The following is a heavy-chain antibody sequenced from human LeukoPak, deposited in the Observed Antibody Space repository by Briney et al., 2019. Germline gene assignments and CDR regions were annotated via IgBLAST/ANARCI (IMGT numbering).Heavy chain of an antibody. D-gene: IGHD7-27*01. CDR1: GGSISSYY. V-gene: IGHV4-59*08. CDR2: IYYSGST. CDR3: ARHLRADWGFDY. J-gene: IGHJ4*02. Sequence: PSETLSLTCTVSGGSISSYYWSWIRQPPGKGLEWIGYIYYSGSTNYNPSLKSRVTISVDTSKNQFSLKLSSVTAADTAVYYCARHLRADWGFDYWGQGTLATVCS.